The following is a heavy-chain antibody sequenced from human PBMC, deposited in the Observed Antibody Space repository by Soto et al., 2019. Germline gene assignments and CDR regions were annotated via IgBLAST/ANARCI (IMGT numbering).Heavy chain of an antibody. D-gene: IGHD1-26*01. V-gene: IGHV3-74*01. CDR3: AKVASGSYDWFDP. CDR1: KFSFSGYW. CDR2: VNPDGSTT. Sequence: EVQLVESGGGLVQPGGSLRLSCAASKFSFSGYWMHWVRQAPGKGLMWVSRVNPDGSTTTYADSVKGRFTISRDNAKNTVFLQMNSLRADDTAVYYCAKVASGSYDWFDPWGQRTLVTVSS. J-gene: IGHJ5*02.